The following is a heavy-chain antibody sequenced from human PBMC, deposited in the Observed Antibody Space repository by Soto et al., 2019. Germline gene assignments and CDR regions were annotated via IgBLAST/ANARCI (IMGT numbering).Heavy chain of an antibody. V-gene: IGHV4-39*01. D-gene: IGHD3-16*02. CDR3: ATTIDAFGGVIGYNWFDP. J-gene: IGHJ5*02. CDR1: GGSISSSSYY. Sequence: SETLSLTCTVSGGSISSSSYYWGWIRQPPGKGLEWIGSIYYSGSTYYNPSLKSRVTISVDTSKNQFSLKLSSVTAADTAVYYCATTIDAFGGVIGYNWFDPWGQGTLVTVSS. CDR2: IYYSGST.